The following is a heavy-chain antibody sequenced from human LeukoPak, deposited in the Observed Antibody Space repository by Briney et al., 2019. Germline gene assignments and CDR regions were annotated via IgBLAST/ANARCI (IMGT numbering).Heavy chain of an antibody. CDR2: IYSGGPT. J-gene: IGHJ6*02. D-gene: IGHD6-6*01. CDR1: GFTVSSSC. Sequence: PGGSLRLSCAASGFTVSSSCLTWVRQAPGKGLEWVSVIYSGGPTYYADSVKGRFTISRDNSKNTLYLQMNSLRAEDTAVYYCARDINKPYSSSFYYYYYGMDVWGQGTTVTVSS. V-gene: IGHV3-66*01. CDR3: ARDINKPYSSSFYYYYYGMDV.